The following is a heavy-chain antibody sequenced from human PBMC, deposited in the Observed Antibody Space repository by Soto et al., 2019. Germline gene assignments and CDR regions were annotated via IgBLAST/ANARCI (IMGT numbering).Heavy chain of an antibody. CDR3: ARDLDSYYDYVWGSYLPAAFDI. D-gene: IGHD3-16*02. CDR2: INPSGGST. Sequence: GASVKVSCKASGYTFTSYYMHWVRQAPGQGLEWMGIINPSGGSTSYAQKFQGRVTMTRDTSTGTVYMELSSLRSEDTAVYYCARDLDSYYDYVWGSYLPAAFDIWGQGTMVTVSS. J-gene: IGHJ3*02. V-gene: IGHV1-46*01. CDR1: GYTFTSYY.